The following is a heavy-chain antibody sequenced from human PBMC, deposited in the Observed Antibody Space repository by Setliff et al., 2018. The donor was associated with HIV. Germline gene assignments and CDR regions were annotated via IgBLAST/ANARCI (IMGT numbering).Heavy chain of an antibody. CDR2: IYTGGSTYV. J-gene: IGHJ4*02. CDR3: ARQGNWEFDY. CDR1: GVTVSKNY. V-gene: IGHV3-66*04. Sequence: GGSLRLSCAASGVTVSKNYMSWVRQAPGKGLEWASVIYTGGSTYVNYADSVKGRFSISRDNSKNSLYLQMISLRAEDTALYYCARQGNWEFDYWGQGTLVTVSS. D-gene: IGHD7-27*01.